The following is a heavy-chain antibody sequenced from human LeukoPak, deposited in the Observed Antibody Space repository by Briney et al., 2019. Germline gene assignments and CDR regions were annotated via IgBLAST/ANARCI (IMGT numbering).Heavy chain of an antibody. CDR3: ARDHEWGRAYFDY. CDR2: IWYDGSND. J-gene: IGHJ4*02. Sequence: GGSLRLSCAASGFTFSTYAMHWVRQAPGKGLEWVAVIWYDGSNDYCADSVKGRFTISRDNSKNTLYLQMNSLRAEDTAVYYCARDHEWGRAYFDYWGQGTLVTVSS. V-gene: IGHV3-33*08. CDR1: GFTFSTYA. D-gene: IGHD1-26*01.